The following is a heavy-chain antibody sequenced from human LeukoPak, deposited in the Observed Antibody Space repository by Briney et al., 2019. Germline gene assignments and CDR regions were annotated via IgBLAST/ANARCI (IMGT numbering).Heavy chain of an antibody. D-gene: IGHD3-10*01. CDR3: ARALRPYYYGSGSYPTTPHYGMDV. CDR2: IYYSGST. V-gene: IGHV4-31*03. Sequence: SETLSLTCTVSGGSISSGGYYWSWIRQHPGKGLEWIGYIYYSGSTYYNPSLKSRVTISVDTSKNQFSLKLSSVTAADTAVYYCARALRPYYYGSGSYPTTPHYGMDVWGQGTTVTVSS. CDR1: GGSISSGGYY. J-gene: IGHJ6*02.